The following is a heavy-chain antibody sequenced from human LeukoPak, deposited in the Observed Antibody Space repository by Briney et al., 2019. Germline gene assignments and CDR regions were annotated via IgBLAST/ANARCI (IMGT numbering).Heavy chain of an antibody. J-gene: IGHJ3*02. Sequence: SETLSLTCAVYGGSFSGYYWSWIRQPPGKGLEWIGSIYYSGSTYYNPSLKSRVTIPVDTSKNQFSLKLSSVTAADTAVYYCARDLYILHAFDIWGQGTMVTVSS. CDR1: GGSFSGYY. D-gene: IGHD2-8*01. V-gene: IGHV4-34*01. CDR3: ARDLYILHAFDI. CDR2: IYYSGST.